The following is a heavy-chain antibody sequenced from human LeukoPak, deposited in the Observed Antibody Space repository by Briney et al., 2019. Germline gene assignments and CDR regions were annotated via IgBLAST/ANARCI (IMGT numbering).Heavy chain of an antibody. CDR2: IKNKTEGGTR. D-gene: IGHD4-23*01. CDR1: GFTFSNAW. V-gene: IGHV3-15*01. Sequence: KPGGSLRLSCAVSGFTFSNAWMSWVRQAPGKGLEWVGRIKNKTEGGTRDYAAPVTGSLSISGDDSKNTLYLQMSSLKTEDTAVCYCTTEFGGQGYWGQGTLVTVSA. CDR3: TTEFGGQGY. J-gene: IGHJ4*02.